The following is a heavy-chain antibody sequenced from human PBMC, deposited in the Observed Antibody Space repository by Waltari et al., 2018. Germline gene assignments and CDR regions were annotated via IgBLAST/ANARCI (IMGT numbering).Heavy chain of an antibody. D-gene: IGHD1-26*01. Sequence: EVRLVESGGGLVQRGGSLRLSCAASGFTFANYGMSWVRQAPGKGREGVSRRSGSGGTTYYADSVKGRFTMSKDFSKNTLFLQMNSVRVDDTADYYCAKSSGSYYEVFDRWGRGTLVTVSS. J-gene: IGHJ4*02. CDR1: GFTFANYG. V-gene: IGHV3-23*04. CDR2: RSGSGGTT. CDR3: AKSSGSYYEVFDR.